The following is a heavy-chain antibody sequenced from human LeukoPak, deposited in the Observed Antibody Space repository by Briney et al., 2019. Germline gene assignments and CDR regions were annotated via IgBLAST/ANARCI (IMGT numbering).Heavy chain of an antibody. CDR1: GFTFSSYA. CDR2: ISYDGSNK. J-gene: IGHJ6*04. CDR3: AKDPSPLYCSSTSCSPYGMDV. Sequence: GSLRLSCAAAGFTFSSYAMHWVRQAPGQGLELVAVISYDGSNKYYADSVKGRFTISRDNSKNTLYLQMNSLRAEDTAVYYCAKDPSPLYCSSTSCSPYGMDVWGKGTTVTVSS. V-gene: IGHV3-30*18. D-gene: IGHD2-2*01.